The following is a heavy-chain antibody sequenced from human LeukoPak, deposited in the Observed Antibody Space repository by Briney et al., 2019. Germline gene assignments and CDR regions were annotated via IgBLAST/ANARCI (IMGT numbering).Heavy chain of an antibody. CDR1: GGSISSSNW. CDR2: INHSGST. J-gene: IGHJ4*02. Sequence: SETLSLTCAVSGGSISSSNWWTWVRQPPGKGLEWIGEINHSGSTNYNPSLKSRVTISVDTSKNQFSLKLSSVTAADTAVYYCARRGQQLVFDYWGQGTLVTVSS. D-gene: IGHD6-13*01. V-gene: IGHV4-4*02. CDR3: ARRGQQLVFDY.